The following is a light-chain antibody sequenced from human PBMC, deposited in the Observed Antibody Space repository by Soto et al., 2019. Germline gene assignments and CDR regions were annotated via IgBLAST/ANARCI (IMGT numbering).Light chain of an antibody. CDR2: DAS. CDR1: QSIGLA. J-gene: IGKJ5*01. CDR3: QQRSNWPVT. V-gene: IGKV3-11*01. Sequence: EIVLTQAPATLSLSPGEIATLSFSASQSIGLAIAWYQQKPGQAPRLLIYDASNRATGIPARFSGSGSGTDFTLTISSLEPEDFAVYYCQQRSNWPVTFGQGTRLEIK.